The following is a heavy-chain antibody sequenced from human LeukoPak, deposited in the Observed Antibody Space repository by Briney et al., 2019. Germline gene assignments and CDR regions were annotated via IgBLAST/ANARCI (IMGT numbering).Heavy chain of an antibody. J-gene: IGHJ4*02. CDR2: IKSKTDGGTT. V-gene: IGHV3-15*01. CDR1: GFTFSNAW. D-gene: IGHD3-22*01. CDR3: TTDLYYYDSSGYYYPDY. Sequence: GGSLRLSCAASGFTFSNAWMSWVRQAPGKGLEWVGRIKSKTDGGTTDYAAPVKGRFTISRDDSKNTLYLQMNSLKTEDTAVYYCTTDLYYYDSSGYYYPDYWGQGTLVTVSS.